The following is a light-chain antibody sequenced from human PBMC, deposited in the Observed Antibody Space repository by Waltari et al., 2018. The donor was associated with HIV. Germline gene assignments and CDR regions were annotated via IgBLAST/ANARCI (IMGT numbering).Light chain of an antibody. J-gene: IGLJ1*01. CDR1: SSNIGSNA. Sequence: QSVLTQSPSASGTPGQRVTISCSGSSSNIGSNAVDWYQHLPGTAPKLLIHTNNQRPPGIPDRFSGSKAGTSASLAISGLQSEDESDYYCAAWDDSLNGYVFGSGTKVTVL. CDR3: AAWDDSLNGYV. V-gene: IGLV1-44*01. CDR2: TNN.